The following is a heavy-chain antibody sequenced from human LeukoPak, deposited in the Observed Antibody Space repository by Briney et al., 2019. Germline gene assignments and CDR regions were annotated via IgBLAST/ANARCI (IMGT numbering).Heavy chain of an antibody. CDR1: GFTFSSHA. D-gene: IGHD1-26*01. CDR2: LIENGVTT. J-gene: IGHJ4*02. V-gene: IGHV3-23*01. Sequence: AGGSLRLSCAASGFTFSSHAMGWFRQAPGKGLEWVSGLIENGVTTYYADSVKGRFTISRDNYRNTMYLQMNSLRAEDTAVYYCVKDYQVGSSPAFGDSWGQGTLVTVSS. CDR3: VKDYQVGSSPAFGDS.